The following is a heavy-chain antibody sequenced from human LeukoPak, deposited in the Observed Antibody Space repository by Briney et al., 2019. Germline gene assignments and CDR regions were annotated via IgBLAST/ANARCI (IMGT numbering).Heavy chain of an antibody. J-gene: IGHJ5*02. CDR1: GYRFATYA. V-gene: IGHV7-4-1*02. D-gene: IGHD6-13*01. Sequence: ASVKVSCKTSGYRFATYAITWVRQAPGQGLEWMGWINTNTGQPAYAQGFTGRFVFSLDTSVTTAYLQITSLKAEDTAVYYCARWVAAADPWGQGTLVTVSS. CDR3: ARWVAAADP. CDR2: INTNTGQP.